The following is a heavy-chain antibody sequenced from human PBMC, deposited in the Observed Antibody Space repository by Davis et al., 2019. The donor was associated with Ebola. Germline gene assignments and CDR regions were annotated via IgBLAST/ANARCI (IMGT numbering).Heavy chain of an antibody. J-gene: IGHJ3*02. CDR1: GGSFSGYY. V-gene: IGHV4-34*01. Sequence: SQALSLTCAVYGGSFSGYYWSWIRQPPGKGLEWIGEINHSGSTNYNPSLKSRVTISVDTSKNQFSLKLSSVTAADTAVYYCASKSIAKDAFDIWGQGTMVTVSS. CDR2: INHSGST. CDR3: ASKSIAKDAFDI. D-gene: IGHD6-6*01.